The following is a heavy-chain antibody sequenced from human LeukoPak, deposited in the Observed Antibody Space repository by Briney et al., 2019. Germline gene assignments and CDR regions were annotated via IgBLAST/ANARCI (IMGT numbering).Heavy chain of an antibody. V-gene: IGHV3-73*01. CDR2: IRSKTNSYAT. D-gene: IGHD3-22*01. Sequence: GGSLKLSCAASGFTFSGSAMHWVRQASGKGLEWVGRIRSKTNSYATAYAASVKGRFTISRDDSKNTAYLQMNSLKTEDTAMYYCTRYYYDGSGYYYLFDYWGQGTLATVSS. CDR3: TRYYYDGSGYYYLFDY. J-gene: IGHJ4*02. CDR1: GFTFSGSA.